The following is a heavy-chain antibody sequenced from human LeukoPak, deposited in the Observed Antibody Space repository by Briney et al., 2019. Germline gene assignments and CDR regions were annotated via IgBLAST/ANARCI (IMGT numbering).Heavy chain of an antibody. CDR3: ARDRSSGQRYFDL. CDR2: IYSGGST. V-gene: IGHV3-53*01. D-gene: IGHD6-19*01. Sequence: PGGSLRLSCAASGFTVSSNHMSWVRQVPGKGLEWVSVIYSGGSTYYADSVKGRFTISRDNSKNTLYLQMNSLRAEDTAVYYCARDRSSGQRYFDLWGRGTLVTVSS. J-gene: IGHJ2*01. CDR1: GFTVSSNH.